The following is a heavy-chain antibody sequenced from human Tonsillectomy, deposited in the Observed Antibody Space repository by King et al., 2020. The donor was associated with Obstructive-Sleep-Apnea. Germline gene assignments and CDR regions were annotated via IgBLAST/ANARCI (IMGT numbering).Heavy chain of an antibody. J-gene: IGHJ6*02. D-gene: IGHD2-15*01. Sequence: EVQLVESGGGLVKPGGSLRLSCVASGFTFSSYSINWVRQAPGKGLEWGSSISGSSSYIYYADSVKGRFTISRDNAKNSLYLQINSLRAEDTAVYYCVRDYSVVSGLDVWGLGTTVTVSS. CDR1: GFTFSSYS. CDR2: ISGSSSYI. CDR3: VRDYSVVSGLDV. V-gene: IGHV3-21*01.